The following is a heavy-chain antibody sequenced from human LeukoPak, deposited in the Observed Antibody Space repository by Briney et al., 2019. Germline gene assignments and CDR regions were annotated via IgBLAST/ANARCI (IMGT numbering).Heavy chain of an antibody. Sequence: PSETLSLTCTVSGGSISSYYWSWIRQPPGKGLERIGYIYYSGSTNYNPSLKSRVTISVDTSKNQFSLKLSSVTAADTAVYYCARGGGGVVVPAARVYYYYYMDVWGKGTTVTVSS. CDR3: ARGGGGVVVPAARVYYYYYMDV. V-gene: IGHV4-59*01. D-gene: IGHD2-2*01. CDR1: GGSISSYY. J-gene: IGHJ6*03. CDR2: IYYSGST.